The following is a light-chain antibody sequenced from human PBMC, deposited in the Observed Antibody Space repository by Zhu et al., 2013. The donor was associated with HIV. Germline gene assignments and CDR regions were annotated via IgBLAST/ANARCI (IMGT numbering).Light chain of an antibody. CDR3: TSYTSSTTLX. V-gene: IGLV2-14*01. CDR2: EVA. CDR1: SSDVGAYKF. J-gene: IGLJ2*01. Sequence: QSALTQPASVSGSPGQSIAISCTGTSSDVGAYKFVSWYQHHPGKAPKLMIYEVANRPSGVSDRFSGSKSGNTASLTISGLQAEDEAYYYCTSYTSSTTLXFGGGTKVTVL.